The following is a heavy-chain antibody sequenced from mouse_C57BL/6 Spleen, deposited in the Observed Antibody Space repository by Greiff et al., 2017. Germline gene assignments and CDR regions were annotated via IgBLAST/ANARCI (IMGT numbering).Heavy chain of an antibody. Sequence: EVQRVESGGGLVKPGGSLKLSCAASGFTFSSYAMSWVRQTPEKRLEWVATISDGGSYTYYPDNVKGRFTISRDNAKNNLYLQMSHLKSEDTAMYYCARDGPFDYWGQGTTRTVSS. V-gene: IGHV5-4*01. CDR1: GFTFSSYA. CDR2: ISDGGSYT. CDR3: ARDGPFDY. J-gene: IGHJ2*01.